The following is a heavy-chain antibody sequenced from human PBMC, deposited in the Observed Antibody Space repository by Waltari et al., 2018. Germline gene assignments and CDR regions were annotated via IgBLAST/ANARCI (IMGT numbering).Heavy chain of an antibody. V-gene: IGHV4-34*01. Sequence: QVQLQQWGAGLLKPSETLSLTCAVYGGSFSGYYWSWIRQPPGKGLEWIGAINHSGRTNYNPSLKSRVTISVDTSKNQFSLKLSSVTAADTAVYYCARQADGGSYYYYMDVWGKGTTVTISS. D-gene: IGHD3-16*01. CDR2: INHSGRT. CDR1: GGSFSGYY. J-gene: IGHJ6*03. CDR3: ARQADGGSYYYYMDV.